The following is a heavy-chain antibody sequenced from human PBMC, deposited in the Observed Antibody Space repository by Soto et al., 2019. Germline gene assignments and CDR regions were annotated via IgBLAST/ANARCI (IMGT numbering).Heavy chain of an antibody. J-gene: IGHJ5*02. CDR1: GYSFTSYW. Sequence: PGESLKISCKGSGYSFTSYWIGRVRQMPGNGLGWLGIIYPGDSDTRYSPSFQGQVTISADKSISTAYLQWSSLKASDTAMYYCARSLILGYCSGGSCYEWNWFDPWGQGTLVTVSS. CDR3: ARSLILGYCSGGSCYEWNWFDP. CDR2: IYPGDSDT. V-gene: IGHV5-51*01. D-gene: IGHD2-15*01.